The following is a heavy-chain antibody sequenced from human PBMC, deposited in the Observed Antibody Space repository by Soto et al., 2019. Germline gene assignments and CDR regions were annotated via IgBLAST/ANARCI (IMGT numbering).Heavy chain of an antibody. J-gene: IGHJ4*02. CDR2: IWYDGSNK. CDR3: ARDPLLWFGEPEGYFDY. CDR1: GFTFSSYG. V-gene: IGHV3-33*01. D-gene: IGHD3-10*01. Sequence: PGGSLRLSCAASGFTFSSYGMHWVRQAPGKGLEWVAVIWYDGSNKYYADSVKGRFTISRDNSKNTLYLQMNSLRAEDTAVYYCARDPLLWFGEPEGYFDYWGQGTLVTVSS.